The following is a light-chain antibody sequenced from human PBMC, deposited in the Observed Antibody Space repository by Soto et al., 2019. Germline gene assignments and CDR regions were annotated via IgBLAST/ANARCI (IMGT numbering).Light chain of an antibody. CDR2: AAS. CDR1: QVLSHY. J-gene: IGKJ1*01. CDR3: QQYNNYPWT. V-gene: IGKV1-16*01. Sequence: DIQMTQSPSSLCAAVGDRVTITCRASQVLSHYVAWFQQKPGKAPKSLIYAASDLRSGLPSRFSGSGSGTVFTLTITNLQSEHFATYHCQQYNNYPWTFGQGTKGDIK.